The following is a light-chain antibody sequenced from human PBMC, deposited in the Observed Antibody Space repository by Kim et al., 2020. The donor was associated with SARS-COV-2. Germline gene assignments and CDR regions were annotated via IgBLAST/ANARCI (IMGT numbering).Light chain of an antibody. CDR1: QNINTD. Sequence: EIVMSQSPATLSVSPGESATLSCRASQNINTDLAWYQQKPGQAPRLLIHAASTRATGIPARFSGSGSGTEFSLTISSLQSEDCAVYYCQQYGNSLTCTFGQGAKVDSK. V-gene: IGKV3-15*01. J-gene: IGKJ1*01. CDR2: AAS. CDR3: QQYGNSLTCT.